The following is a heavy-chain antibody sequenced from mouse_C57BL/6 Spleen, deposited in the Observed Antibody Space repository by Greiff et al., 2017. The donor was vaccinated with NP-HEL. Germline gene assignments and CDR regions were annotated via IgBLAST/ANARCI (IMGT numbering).Heavy chain of an antibody. CDR2: ISNGGGST. CDR1: GFTFSDYY. CDR3: AGSNYYYYAMDY. Sequence: EVQLQQSGGGLVQPGGSLKLSCAASGFTFSDYYMYWVRQTPEKRLEWVAYISNGGGSTYYPDTVKGRFTISRDNAKNTLYLQMSRLKSEDTAMYYCAGSNYYYYAMDYWGQGTSVTVSS. J-gene: IGHJ4*01. D-gene: IGHD2-5*01. V-gene: IGHV5-12*01.